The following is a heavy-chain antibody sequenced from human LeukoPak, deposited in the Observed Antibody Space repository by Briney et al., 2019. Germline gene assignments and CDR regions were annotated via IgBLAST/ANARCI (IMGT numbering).Heavy chain of an antibody. CDR2: INPSGGST. Sequence: GASVKVSCKASGYTFTNYYMHWVRQAPGQGFEWMGIINPSGGSTSYAQKFQGRVTMTRDTSTSTVYMDLSSLRSDDTAVYYCARDRKLGIITITEYYFDYWGQGTLVTVSS. CDR1: GYTFTNYY. CDR3: ARDRKLGIITITEYYFDY. J-gene: IGHJ4*02. V-gene: IGHV1-46*01. D-gene: IGHD7-27*01.